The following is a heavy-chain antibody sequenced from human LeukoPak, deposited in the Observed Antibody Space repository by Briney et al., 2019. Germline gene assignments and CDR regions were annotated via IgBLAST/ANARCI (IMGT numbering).Heavy chain of an antibody. CDR2: IRYDGSNK. CDR1: GFTFSSYG. J-gene: IGHJ3*02. D-gene: IGHD6-19*01. CDR3: AKSGIAVAGANDAFDI. V-gene: IGHV3-30*02. Sequence: GGSLRLSCAASGFTFSSYGMHWVRQAPDKGLEWVAFIRYDGSNKYYADSVKGRFTISRDNSKNTLYLQMNSLRAEDTAVYYCAKSGIAVAGANDAFDIWGQGTIVTVSS.